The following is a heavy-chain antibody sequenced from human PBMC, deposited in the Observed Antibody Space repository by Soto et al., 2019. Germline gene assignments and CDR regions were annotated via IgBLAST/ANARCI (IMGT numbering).Heavy chain of an antibody. Sequence: QVQLQESGPGLVKPSQTLSLTCTVSGGSISSGDYYWSWIRQPPGKGLECIGYIYYSGSTYYNPSLKSRVTISVDTSKNQFSLKLISVTAADTAVYYCARDEATGDWYFDLWGRGTLVTVSS. CDR3: ARDEATGDWYFDL. CDR2: IYYSGST. J-gene: IGHJ2*01. CDR1: GGSISSGDYY. D-gene: IGHD5-12*01. V-gene: IGHV4-30-4*01.